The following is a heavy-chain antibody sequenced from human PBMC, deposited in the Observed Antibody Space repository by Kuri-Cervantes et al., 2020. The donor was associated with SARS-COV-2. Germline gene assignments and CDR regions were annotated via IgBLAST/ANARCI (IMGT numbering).Heavy chain of an antibody. J-gene: IGHJ4*02. CDR3: ARHVSRGYSYGWDFDY. Sequence: SETLSLTCTVSGGSISSYYWSWIRQPAGKGLERIGYIYYSGSTNYNPSLKSRVTISVDTSKNQFSLKLSSVTAADTAVYYCARHVSRGYSYGWDFDYWGQGTLVTVSS. V-gene: IGHV4-59*08. CDR2: IYYSGST. CDR1: GGSISSYY. D-gene: IGHD5-18*01.